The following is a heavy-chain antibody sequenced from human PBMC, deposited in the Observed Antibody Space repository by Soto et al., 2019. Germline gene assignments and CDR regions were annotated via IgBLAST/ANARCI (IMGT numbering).Heavy chain of an antibody. CDR1: GYTFTSYY. CDR3: ARDHDPYCSGGSCYTYYYYYGMDV. Sequence: ASVKASCKASGYTFTSYYMHCVQHAPGQGLEWMGIINPSGGSTSYAQKFQGRVTVTRDTSTSTVYMELSSLRSEDTAVYYCARDHDPYCSGGSCYTYYYYYGMDVWGQGTTVTVSS. CDR2: INPSGGST. V-gene: IGHV1-46*01. J-gene: IGHJ6*02. D-gene: IGHD2-15*01.